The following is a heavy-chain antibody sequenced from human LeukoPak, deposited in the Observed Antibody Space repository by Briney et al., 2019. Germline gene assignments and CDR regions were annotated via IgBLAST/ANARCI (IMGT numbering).Heavy chain of an antibody. J-gene: IGHJ6*03. CDR1: GGSISSYY. CDR2: IYYSGST. D-gene: IGHD5-12*01. Sequence: SETLSLTCTVSGGSISSYYWSWIRQPPGKGLEWIGYIYYSGSTNYNPPLKSRVTISVDTSKNQFSLKLSSVTAADTAVYYCARCSGYDYYYYYMDVWGKGTTVTVSS. CDR3: ARCSGYDYYYYYMDV. V-gene: IGHV4-59*01.